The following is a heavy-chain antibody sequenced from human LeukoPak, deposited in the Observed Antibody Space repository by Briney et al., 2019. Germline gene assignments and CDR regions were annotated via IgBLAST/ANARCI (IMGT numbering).Heavy chain of an antibody. D-gene: IGHD3-10*01. CDR3: AXAGVTHDAFDI. CDR2: IYYSGST. Sequence: SETLSLTCTVSGGSVSSGSYYWSWIRQPPGTGLEWIGYIYYSGSTNYNPSLKSRVTISVDTSKNQFSLKLSSVTAADTAVYYCAXAGVTHDAFDIWGQGTMVTVSS. V-gene: IGHV4-61*01. J-gene: IGHJ3*02. CDR1: GGSVSSGSYY.